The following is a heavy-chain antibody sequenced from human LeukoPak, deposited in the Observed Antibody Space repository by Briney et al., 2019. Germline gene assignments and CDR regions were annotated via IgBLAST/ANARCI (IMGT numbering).Heavy chain of an antibody. CDR1: GFTFSDYY. CDR3: ARVENIVVVTPFDY. J-gene: IGHJ4*02. V-gene: IGHV3-11*01. D-gene: IGHD2-21*02. CDR2: ISSSGSTI. Sequence: GGSLRLSCAASGFTFSDYYMSWIRQAPGKGLEWVSYISSSGSTIYYADSVKGRFTISGDNAKNSLYLQMNSLRAEDTAVYYCARVENIVVVTPFDYWGQGTLVTVSS.